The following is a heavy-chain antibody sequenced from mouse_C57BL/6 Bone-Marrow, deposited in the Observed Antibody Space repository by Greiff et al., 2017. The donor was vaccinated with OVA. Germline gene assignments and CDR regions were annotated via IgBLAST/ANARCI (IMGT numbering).Heavy chain of an antibody. Sequence: QVQLKESGAELAKPGASVKLSCKASGYTFTSYWMHWVKQRPGQGLEWIGYINPSSGYTKYNQKFKDKATLTADKSSSTAYMQLSSLTYEDSAVYYCARSGITTVVAKAYWGQGTLVTVSA. D-gene: IGHD1-1*01. J-gene: IGHJ3*01. CDR2: INPSSGYT. CDR1: GYTFTSYW. V-gene: IGHV1-7*01. CDR3: ARSGITTVVAKAY.